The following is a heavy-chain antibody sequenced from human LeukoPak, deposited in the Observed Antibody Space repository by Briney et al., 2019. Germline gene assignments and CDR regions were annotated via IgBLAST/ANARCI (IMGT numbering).Heavy chain of an antibody. CDR1: GFTFDSHW. V-gene: IGHV3-7*01. J-gene: IGHJ4*02. Sequence: TGGSLRLSCTASGFTFDSHWMIWVRRAPGKGLEWVANTNQDGSREKYADSVRGRFTVSRDNAKNSVYLQMNSLRAEDTAVYYCAKDHLTGVLLFDYWGQGTLVTVSS. CDR3: AKDHLTGVLLFDY. CDR2: TNQDGSRE. D-gene: IGHD1-20*01.